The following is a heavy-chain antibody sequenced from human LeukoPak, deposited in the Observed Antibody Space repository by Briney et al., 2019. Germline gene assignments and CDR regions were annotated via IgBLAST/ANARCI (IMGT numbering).Heavy chain of an antibody. Sequence: GGSLRLSCAASGFTFSSYAMSWVRQAPGKGLEWVSAISGSDGSTYYADSVKGRFTIPRDNSKNTLYLQMNSLRAEDTAVYYCAKDPRQWLGTHFDYWGQGTLVTVSS. CDR3: AKDPRQWLGTHFDY. CDR2: ISGSDGST. CDR1: GFTFSSYA. D-gene: IGHD6-19*01. J-gene: IGHJ4*02. V-gene: IGHV3-23*01.